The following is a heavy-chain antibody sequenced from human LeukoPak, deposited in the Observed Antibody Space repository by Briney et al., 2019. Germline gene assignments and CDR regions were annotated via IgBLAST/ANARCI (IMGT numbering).Heavy chain of an antibody. V-gene: IGHV4-30-2*01. J-gene: IGHJ4*02. CDR1: GGXIXXGGXX. CDR2: XXXXXXT. D-gene: IGHD3-10*01. CDR3: ARGXTMVRGVQGFFDY. Sequence: PSQTLSLTRTVSGGXIXXGGXXXXXXRQPXXKXXXXXGXXXXXXXTYXNPSLKXRVTISVDRSKNQFSLKLSSVTAADTAVYYCARGXTMVRGVQGFFDYWGQGTLVTVSS.